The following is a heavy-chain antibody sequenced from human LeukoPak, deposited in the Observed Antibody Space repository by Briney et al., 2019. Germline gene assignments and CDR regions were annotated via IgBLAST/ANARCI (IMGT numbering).Heavy chain of an antibody. J-gene: IGHJ2*01. Sequence: ASVKVSCKASGYTFTSYGISWVRQAPGQGLEWMGWISAYNGNTNYAQKLQGRVTMTTDTSTSTAYMELRSLRSDDTAVYYCARCKGYCSSTSCYQPRNFDLWGRGTLVTVSS. V-gene: IGHV1-18*01. D-gene: IGHD2-2*01. CDR2: ISAYNGNT. CDR3: ARCKGYCSSTSCYQPRNFDL. CDR1: GYTFTSYG.